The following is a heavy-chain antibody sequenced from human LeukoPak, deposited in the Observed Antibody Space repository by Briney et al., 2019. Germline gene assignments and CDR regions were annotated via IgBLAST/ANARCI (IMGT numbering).Heavy chain of an antibody. D-gene: IGHD6-19*01. CDR2: ISSSSSYI. CDR1: GFTFSSYT. V-gene: IGHV3-21*06. Sequence: GGSLRLSCTASGFTFSSYTMNWARQAPGKGLEWVSSISSSSSYIYFADSVKGRFTISRDNDKNSLYLQMNSLRAEDTAVYYCARDRDSSGLHDYWGQGTLVTVSS. CDR3: ARDRDSSGLHDY. J-gene: IGHJ4*02.